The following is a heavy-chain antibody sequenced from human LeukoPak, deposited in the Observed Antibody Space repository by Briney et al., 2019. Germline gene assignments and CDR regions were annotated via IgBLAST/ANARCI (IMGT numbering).Heavy chain of an antibody. Sequence: PGGSLRLSCAASGSTFSNYAMHWVRQAPGKGLEWLAYIRYDGSSKYYADFVKGRFTISRDYSKNTLYLHMNSLRAEDTAVYYCARDQAGSGHYADYWGQGTLVTVPS. CDR1: GSTFSNYA. D-gene: IGHD3-10*01. V-gene: IGHV3-30*02. CDR2: IRYDGSSK. CDR3: ARDQAGSGHYADY. J-gene: IGHJ4*02.